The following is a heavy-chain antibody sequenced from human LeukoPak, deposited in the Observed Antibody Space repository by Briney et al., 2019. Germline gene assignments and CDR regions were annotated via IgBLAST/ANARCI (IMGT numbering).Heavy chain of an antibody. CDR2: IRSKANSYAT. D-gene: IGHD3-22*01. CDR3: TTNYDSSGPPGY. J-gene: IGHJ4*02. V-gene: IGHV3-73*01. CDR1: GFTFSSYW. Sequence: GGSLRLSCAASGFTFSSYWMSWVRQASGKGLEWVGRIRSKANSYATAYAASVKGRFTISRDDSKNTAYLQMNSLKTEDTAVYYCTTNYDSSGPPGYCGQGTLVTVSS.